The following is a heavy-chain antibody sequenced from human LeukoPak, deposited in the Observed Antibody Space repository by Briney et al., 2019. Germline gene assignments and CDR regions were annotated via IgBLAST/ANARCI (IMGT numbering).Heavy chain of an antibody. Sequence: GRSLRLSCAASGFSFSSHGMHWVRQAPGKGLEWVAVISNDGIYKLYGDSVKGRFTISRDDSKNTLYLQMNSLKTEDTAVYYCAKHRAFQAAGVTAYWGQGTLVTVSS. CDR3: AKHRAFQAAGVTAY. CDR2: ISNDGIYK. CDR1: GFSFSSHG. V-gene: IGHV3-30*18. J-gene: IGHJ4*02. D-gene: IGHD3-10*01.